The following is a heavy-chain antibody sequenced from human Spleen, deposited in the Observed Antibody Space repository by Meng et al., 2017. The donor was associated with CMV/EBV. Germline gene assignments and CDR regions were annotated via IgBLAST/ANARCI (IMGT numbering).Heavy chain of an antibody. J-gene: IGHJ4*02. CDR2: IYFSGVT. CDR1: GASIPHGGYY. V-gene: IGHV4-31*03. D-gene: IGHD1-1*01. Sequence: TVSGASIPHGGYYWSWIRQHPGRGLEWIGFIYFSGVTYYSPSLKSRITISVDASKRQFFLKLNSVTAADTAVYYCAKTDSREGGFDSWGQGTLVTISS. CDR3: AKTDSREGGFDS.